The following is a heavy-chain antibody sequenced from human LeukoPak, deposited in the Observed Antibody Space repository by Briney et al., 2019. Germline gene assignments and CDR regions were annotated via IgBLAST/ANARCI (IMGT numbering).Heavy chain of an antibody. D-gene: IGHD6-19*01. Sequence: SETLSLTCTVSGGSISSSSYYWGWIRQPPGKGLEWIGSIYYSGSTYYNPSLKSRVTISVGTSKNQFSLKLSSVTAADAAVYYCARHFPGYSSAWYGFCDYWGQGTLVTVSS. CDR2: IYYSGST. V-gene: IGHV4-39*01. CDR3: ARHFPGYSSAWYGFCDY. J-gene: IGHJ4*02. CDR1: GGSISSSSYY.